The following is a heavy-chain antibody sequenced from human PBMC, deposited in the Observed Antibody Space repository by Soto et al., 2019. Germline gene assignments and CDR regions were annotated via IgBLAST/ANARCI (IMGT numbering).Heavy chain of an antibody. CDR3: ARAGVATTYPGNNWFDP. Sequence: PSETLSLTCTVSGGSISSGDYYWSWIRQPPGKGLEWIGYIYYSGSTYYNPSLKSRVTISVDTSKNQFSLNLSSVTAADTAMYYCARAGVATTYPGNNWFDPWGQGTLVTVSS. J-gene: IGHJ5*02. D-gene: IGHD5-12*01. CDR2: IYYSGST. V-gene: IGHV4-30-4*01. CDR1: GGSISSGDYY.